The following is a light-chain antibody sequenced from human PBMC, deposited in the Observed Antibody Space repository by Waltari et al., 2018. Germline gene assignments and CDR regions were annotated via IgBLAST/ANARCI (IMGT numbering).Light chain of an antibody. Sequence: QSALTQPPSVSGSPGQSVTISCTGTTSDVGAYNYVSWYQQHPGKAPKMMISDVSQRPSGVPDRFSGSKSANTASLTISGLQAEDEADYYCCSHAGEYIWVFGGGTKLTVL. CDR3: CSHAGEYIWV. V-gene: IGLV2-11*01. CDR2: DVS. J-gene: IGLJ2*01. CDR1: TSDVGAYNY.